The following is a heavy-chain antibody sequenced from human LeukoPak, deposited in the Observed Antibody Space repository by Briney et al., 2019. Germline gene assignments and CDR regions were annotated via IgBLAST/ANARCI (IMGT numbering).Heavy chain of an antibody. D-gene: IGHD2-2*01. Sequence: SETLSLTCTVSGGSISSYYWSWIRQPPGKGLEWIGYIYYSGSTNYNPSLKSRVTIPVDTSRNQFSLKLSSVTAADTAVYYCARALIGSMRLAYFDYWGQGTLVTVSS. CDR2: IYYSGST. CDR1: GGSISSYY. V-gene: IGHV4-59*01. J-gene: IGHJ4*02. CDR3: ARALIGSMRLAYFDY.